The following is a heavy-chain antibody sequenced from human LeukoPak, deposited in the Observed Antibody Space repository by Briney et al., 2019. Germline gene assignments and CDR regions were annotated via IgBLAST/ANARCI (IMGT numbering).Heavy chain of an antibody. CDR3: ARSPYGDYLDY. Sequence: PSETLSLTCTVSGGSISSYYWSWIRQPPGKGLEWIGYIYYSGSTNYNPSLKSRVTISVDTSKNQFSLKLSSVTAADTAVYYCARSPYGDYLDYWGQGTLVTVPS. CDR2: IYYSGST. CDR1: GGSISSYY. J-gene: IGHJ4*02. V-gene: IGHV4-59*08. D-gene: IGHD4-17*01.